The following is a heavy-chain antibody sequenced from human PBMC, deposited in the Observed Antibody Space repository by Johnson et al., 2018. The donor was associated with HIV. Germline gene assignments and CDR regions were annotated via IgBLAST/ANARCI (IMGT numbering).Heavy chain of an antibody. J-gene: IGHJ3*02. CDR3: SSPNFWSGQSLSEAFDI. Sequence: VQVVESGGGLVQPGRSLTLSCKASGLSFGDYVMTWIRQAPGRGLEWVGVIRSKACGGTTEYAASGKGRFTISRDESKGIAYLEMNSLRTEDTGVYYCSSPNFWSGQSLSEAFDIWGRGTMVTVSS. CDR2: IRSKACGGTT. CDR1: GLSFGDYV. D-gene: IGHD3-3*01. V-gene: IGHV3-49*03.